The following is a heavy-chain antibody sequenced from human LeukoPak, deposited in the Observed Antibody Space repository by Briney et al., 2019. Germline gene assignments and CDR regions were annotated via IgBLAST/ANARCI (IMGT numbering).Heavy chain of an antibody. J-gene: IGHJ4*02. CDR2: ISWNSGSI. V-gene: IGHV3-9*01. Sequence: GGSLRLSCAASGFTFDDYAMHWVRQAPGKGLEWVSGISWNSGSIGYADSVKGRFTISRDNAKNSLYLQMNSLRAEDTALYYCAKELTMVRGVIIDWGQGTLVTVSS. CDR3: AKELTMVRGVIID. D-gene: IGHD3-10*01. CDR1: GFTFDDYA.